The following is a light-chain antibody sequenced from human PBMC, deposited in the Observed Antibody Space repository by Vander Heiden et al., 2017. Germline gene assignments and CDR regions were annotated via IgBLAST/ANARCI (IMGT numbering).Light chain of an antibody. CDR1: QGISSY. J-gene: IGKJ3*01. V-gene: IGKV1-9*01. Sequence: DIQFTQSPSFLSASVGDRVTITCRASQGISSYLAWYQQKPGKAPKLLSYAASTLQSGVPSRFSGSGSGTEFTLTISSLQPEDFATYDCQQLNSYPLFTFGPGTKVDIK. CDR2: AAS. CDR3: QQLNSYPLFT.